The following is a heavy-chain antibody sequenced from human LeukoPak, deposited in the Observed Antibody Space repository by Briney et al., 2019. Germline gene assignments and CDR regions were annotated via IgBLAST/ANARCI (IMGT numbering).Heavy chain of an antibody. CDR1: GRSISSYT. J-gene: IGHJ4*02. CDR2: VSYSGST. V-gene: IGHV4-59*08. CDR3: ARHIDSGWYAY. D-gene: IGHD6-19*01. Sequence: TASDTLSLTFSLSGRSISSYTWSSIPERPREGLEWVGYVSYSGSTNYNPSIKSRVTMLVARSRNQFSLKLASVTAADTAVYYCARHIDSGWYAYWGQGTLVTVSS.